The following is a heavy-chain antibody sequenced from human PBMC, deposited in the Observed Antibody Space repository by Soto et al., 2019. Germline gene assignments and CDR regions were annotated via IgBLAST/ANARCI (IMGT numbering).Heavy chain of an antibody. Sequence: GASVKVSCKASGYTFTSYGISWVRQAPGQGLEWMGWISAYNGNTNYAQKLQGRVTMTTDTSTSTAYMELRSLRSDDTAVYYCARVPFSYSSGWTAIDYWGQGTLVTVSS. D-gene: IGHD6-19*01. V-gene: IGHV1-18*01. J-gene: IGHJ4*02. CDR1: GYTFTSYG. CDR3: ARVPFSYSSGWTAIDY. CDR2: ISAYNGNT.